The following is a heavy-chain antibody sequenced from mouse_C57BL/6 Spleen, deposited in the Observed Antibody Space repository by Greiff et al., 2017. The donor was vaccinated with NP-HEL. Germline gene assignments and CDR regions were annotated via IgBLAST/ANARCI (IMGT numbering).Heavy chain of an antibody. D-gene: IGHD1-1*01. CDR3: ARTYGSSYGYFDV. CDR1: GFTFSDYG. Sequence: EVHLVESGGGLVKPGGSLKLSCAASGFTFSDYGMHWVRQAPEKGLEWVAYISSGSSTIYYADTVKGRYTITRDKAKNTLFLQMTSLRSEDTAMDYCARTYGSSYGYFDVWGTGTTVTVSS. V-gene: IGHV5-17*01. CDR2: ISSGSSTI. J-gene: IGHJ1*03.